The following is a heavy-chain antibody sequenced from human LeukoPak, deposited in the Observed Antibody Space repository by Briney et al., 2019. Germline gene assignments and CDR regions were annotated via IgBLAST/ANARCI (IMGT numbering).Heavy chain of an antibody. Sequence: GGSLRLSCAASGFTFSSYWMSWVRQAPGKGLEWVANIKQDGSEKYYVDSVKGRFTISRDNAKNSLYLQMNSLRAEDTAVYYCARSGAATYYDFWSGYSPNWFDPWGQGTLVTVSS. V-gene: IGHV3-7*01. CDR3: ARSGAATYYDFWSGYSPNWFDP. CDR2: IKQDGSEK. CDR1: GFTFSSYW. D-gene: IGHD3-3*01. J-gene: IGHJ5*02.